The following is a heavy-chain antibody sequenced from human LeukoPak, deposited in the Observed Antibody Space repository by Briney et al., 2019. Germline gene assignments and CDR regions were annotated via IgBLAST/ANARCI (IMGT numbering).Heavy chain of an antibody. CDR1: GGSISSSSYY. V-gene: IGHV4-39*07. CDR3: ARYPGQWLVRGYFDY. CDR2: IYYSGST. D-gene: IGHD6-19*01. J-gene: IGHJ4*02. Sequence: PSETLSLTCTVSGGSISSSSYYWGWIRQPPGKGLEWIGSIYYSGSTYYNPSLKSRVTISVDTSKNRFSLKLSSVTAADTAVYYCARYPGQWLVRGYFDYWGQGTLVTVSS.